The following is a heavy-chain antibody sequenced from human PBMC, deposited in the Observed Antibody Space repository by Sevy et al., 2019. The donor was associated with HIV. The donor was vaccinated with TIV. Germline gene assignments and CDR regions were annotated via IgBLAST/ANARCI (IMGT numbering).Heavy chain of an antibody. J-gene: IGHJ6*02. CDR3: ARRRANYVDHYFFYAMDV. CDR1: GFAFSNYYA. V-gene: IGHV3-30-3*01. Sequence: GGSLRLSCAASGFAFSNYYAMHWVRQAPGKGLEWVALISYDGSDTYYEDSVKGRFTVSRDNFKNTLFLKMNSLTTEDTAVYYCARRRANYVDHYFFYAMDVWGQGTTVTVS. D-gene: IGHD4-17*01. CDR2: ISYDGSDT.